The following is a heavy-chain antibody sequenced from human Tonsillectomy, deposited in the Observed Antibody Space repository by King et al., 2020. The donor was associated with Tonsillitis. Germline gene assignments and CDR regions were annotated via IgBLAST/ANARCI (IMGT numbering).Heavy chain of an antibody. CDR1: GFTFSSYW. Sequence: VQLVESGGGLVQTGGSLRLSCAASGFTFSSYWMHWACQAPGTGLVWVSRINIDGSSTNYADSVKGRFTISRDNAKNTLYLQMNSLRAEDTAVYYCARVWSSSYYGMDVWGQGTTVTVSS. CDR2: INIDGSST. CDR3: ARVWSSSYYGMDV. J-gene: IGHJ6*02. D-gene: IGHD6-13*01. V-gene: IGHV3-74*01.